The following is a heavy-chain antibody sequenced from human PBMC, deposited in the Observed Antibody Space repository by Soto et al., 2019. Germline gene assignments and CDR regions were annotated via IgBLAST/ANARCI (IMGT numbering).Heavy chain of an antibody. Sequence: ASVKVSCKASGYTFTSYDINWARQATGQGLEWMGWMNPNSGNTGYAQKFQGRVTMTRNTSISTAYMELSSLRSEDTAVYYCARGPIAVAGMDPYYYYYMDVWGKGTTVTVSS. J-gene: IGHJ6*03. CDR3: ARGPIAVAGMDPYYYYYMDV. D-gene: IGHD6-19*01. V-gene: IGHV1-8*01. CDR1: GYTFTSYD. CDR2: MNPNSGNT.